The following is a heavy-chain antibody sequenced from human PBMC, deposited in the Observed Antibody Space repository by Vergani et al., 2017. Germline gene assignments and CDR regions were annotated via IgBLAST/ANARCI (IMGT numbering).Heavy chain of an antibody. Sequence: QVQLVQSGAEVKKPGASVKVSCKSSGSTFTSYYMHWVRQAPGQGLEWMGIINPSGGSTSYAQKFQGRVTMTRDTSTSTVYMELSSLRSEDTAVYYGAGESCSGGDCCDAFDVWGQGTMVTVSS. CDR1: GSTFTSYY. V-gene: IGHV1-46*01. CDR2: INPSGGST. D-gene: IGHD2-21*02. CDR3: AGESCSGGDCCDAFDV. J-gene: IGHJ3*01.